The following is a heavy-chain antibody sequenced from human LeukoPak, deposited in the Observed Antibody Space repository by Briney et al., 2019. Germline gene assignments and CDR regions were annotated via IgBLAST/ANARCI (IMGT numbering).Heavy chain of an antibody. Sequence: TGGSLRLSCAASGFTFSSYWMHWVRQAPGKGLVWVSRINSDGRSTSYADSVKGRFTISRDNSKNTLYLQMNSLRADDTAVYYCAKSGYNRFDYWGQGTLVTVSS. CDR3: AKSGYNRFDY. CDR2: INSDGRST. J-gene: IGHJ4*02. V-gene: IGHV3-74*01. D-gene: IGHD5-24*01. CDR1: GFTFSSYW.